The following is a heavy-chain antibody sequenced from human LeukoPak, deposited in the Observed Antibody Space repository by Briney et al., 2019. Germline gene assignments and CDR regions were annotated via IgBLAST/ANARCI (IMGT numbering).Heavy chain of an antibody. CDR2: LNSDGSSP. CDR1: GFTFSSHW. D-gene: IGHD5-18*01. V-gene: IGHV3-74*01. J-gene: IGHJ4*02. CDR3: ARGYIYGYDC. Sequence: GGSLRLSCAASGFTFSSHWMHWVRQGPGEGLVWVARLNSDGSSPRYADFVKGRFTISRDNAKNTLYLQMNSLRAEDTAVYYCARGYIYGYDCWGQGALVTVSS.